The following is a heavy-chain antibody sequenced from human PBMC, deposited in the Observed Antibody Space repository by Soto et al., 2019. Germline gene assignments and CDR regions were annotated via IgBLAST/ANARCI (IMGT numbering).Heavy chain of an antibody. CDR3: ARETAYSSSYCYYYYMDV. Sequence: GGSLRLSCAASGFTFSSYGMHWVRQAPGKGLEWVAAIWYDGSNKYYADSVKGRFTISRDNSKNTLYLQMNSLRAEDTAVYYCARETAYSSSYCYYYYMDVWGKGTTVTVSS. CDR1: GFTFSSYG. D-gene: IGHD6-6*01. J-gene: IGHJ6*03. V-gene: IGHV3-33*08. CDR2: IWYDGSNK.